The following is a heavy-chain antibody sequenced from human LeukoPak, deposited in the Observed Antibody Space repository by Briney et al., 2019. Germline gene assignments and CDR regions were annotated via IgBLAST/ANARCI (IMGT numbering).Heavy chain of an antibody. CDR3: ARGGRKLYYYYGMDV. CDR2: INHSGST. CDR1: GGSISSGGYY. Sequence: SQTLSLTCTVSGGSISSGGYYWSWIRQHPGKGLEWIGEINHSGSTNYNPSLKSRVTISVDTSKNQFSLKLGSVTAADTAVYYCARGGRKLYYYYGMDVWGQGTTVTVSS. D-gene: IGHD1-7*01. V-gene: IGHV4-31*03. J-gene: IGHJ6*02.